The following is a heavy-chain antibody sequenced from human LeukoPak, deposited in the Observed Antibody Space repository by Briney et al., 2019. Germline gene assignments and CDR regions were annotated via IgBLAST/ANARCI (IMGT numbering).Heavy chain of an antibody. J-gene: IGHJ4*02. V-gene: IGHV3-64*01. Sequence: GGSLRLSCAGSGCTFSSYAMHWVRQAPGKGLEYVSAISSNGGSTYYANSVKGRFTISRDNSKNTLYLQMGSLRAEDMAVYYCARGPAAQLVNYFDYWGQRTLVTVSS. CDR3: ARGPAAQLVNYFDY. CDR1: GCTFSSYA. D-gene: IGHD6-13*01. CDR2: ISSNGGST.